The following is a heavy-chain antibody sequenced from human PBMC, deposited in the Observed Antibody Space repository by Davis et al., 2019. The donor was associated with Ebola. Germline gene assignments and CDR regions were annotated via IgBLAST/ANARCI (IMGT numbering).Heavy chain of an antibody. CDR1: VITFSSYA. V-gene: IGHV3-66*01. CDR2: IYSGGST. J-gene: IGHJ6*02. Sequence: GESLKISCTDSVITFSSYAMTWVRQAPGKGLEWVSVIYSGGSTYYADSVKGRFTISRDNAKNSLSLQMNSLRAEDTAVYYCARDRPLDFFFGDYYGMDVWGQGTTVTVSS. D-gene: IGHD3-16*01. CDR3: ARDRPLDFFFGDYYGMDV.